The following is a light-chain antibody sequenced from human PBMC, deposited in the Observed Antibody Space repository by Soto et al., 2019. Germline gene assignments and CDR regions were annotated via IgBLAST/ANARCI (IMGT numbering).Light chain of an antibody. CDR2: KAS. V-gene: IGKV1-5*03. Sequence: DIQMTQSPSTLSASVGDRVTITCRASQSISSWLAWYQQKPGKAPKLLIYKASSLESGVPSRFSGSGSGTEFTLTISSLQPDDFATYYCQQYYTYSPLTFGGGTKVEI. J-gene: IGKJ4*01. CDR1: QSISSW. CDR3: QQYYTYSPLT.